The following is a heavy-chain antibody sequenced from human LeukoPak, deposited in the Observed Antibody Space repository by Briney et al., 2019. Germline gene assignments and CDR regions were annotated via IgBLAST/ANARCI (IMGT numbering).Heavy chain of an antibody. CDR2: INHSGST. CDR3: ARGKDYYDTSGYPTFHY. V-gene: IGHV4-34*01. D-gene: IGHD3-22*01. J-gene: IGHJ4*02. Sequence: SETLSLTCAVYGGSFSDYYWSWIRQPPGKGLEWIGEINHSGSTNYNPSLKSRVTISVDTSKNQFSLKLNSVTAADTAVYYCARGKDYYDTSGYPTFHYWGQGTLVTVSS. CDR1: GGSFSDYY.